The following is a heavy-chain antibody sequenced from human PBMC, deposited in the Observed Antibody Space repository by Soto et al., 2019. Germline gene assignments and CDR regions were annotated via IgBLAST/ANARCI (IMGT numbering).Heavy chain of an antibody. V-gene: IGHV3-74*01. Sequence: DVQLVESGGGLVQPGGSLRLSCAASGFTFSNYWMHWVRQGPGQGLEWVSHINSDGTRKNHAESVKGRLTISRDNAKKTLYLQMNSLTADDTAVYYCARAGHMNTPTPLSWFDSWGQGTLVSVSS. D-gene: IGHD3-16*01. CDR1: GFTFSNYW. J-gene: IGHJ5*01. CDR2: INSDGTRK. CDR3: ARAGHMNTPTPLSWFDS.